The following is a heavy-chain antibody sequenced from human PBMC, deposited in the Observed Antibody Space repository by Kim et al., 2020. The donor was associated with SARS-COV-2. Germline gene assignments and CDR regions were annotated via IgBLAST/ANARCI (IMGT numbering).Heavy chain of an antibody. CDR1: GGSIRGNNW. J-gene: IGHJ6*02. D-gene: IGHD6-6*01. Sequence: SETLSLTCAVSGGSIRGNNWWSWVRQTPGKGLEWIGEIYHTGNTKYNPSLQSRVIISVDSSKNQFSLKLSSVTAADTAVYFCARAEVAARFGMDVWGQGTTATVSS. V-gene: IGHV4-4*02. CDR2: IYHTGNT. CDR3: ARAEVAARFGMDV.